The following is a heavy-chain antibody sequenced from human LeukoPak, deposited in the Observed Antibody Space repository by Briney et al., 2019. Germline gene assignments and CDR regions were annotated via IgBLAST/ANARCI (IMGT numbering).Heavy chain of an antibody. V-gene: IGHV4-39*07. Sequence: SETLSLTCTVSGGSISSSSYYWGWIRQPPGKGLEWIGSIYYSGSTYYNPSLKSRVTISVDTSKNQFSLKLSSVTAADTAVYYCARDNGVGYYGFDYWGQGTLVTVSS. CDR1: GGSISSSSYY. CDR2: IYYSGST. J-gene: IGHJ4*02. CDR3: ARDNGVGYYGFDY. D-gene: IGHD3-10*01.